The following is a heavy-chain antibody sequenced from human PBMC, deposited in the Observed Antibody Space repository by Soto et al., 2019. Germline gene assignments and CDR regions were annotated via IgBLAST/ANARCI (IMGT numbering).Heavy chain of an antibody. Sequence: PGGSLRLSCAASGFTFSNYEMNWVRQAPGKGLEWVSYISSTSSVKYYADSVKGRFTISRDNAKNSLYLQMNSLRAEDTAVYYCARDPEKYSGSDLGIDYWGQGTLVTVSS. J-gene: IGHJ4*02. CDR3: ARDPEKYSGSDLGIDY. D-gene: IGHD5-12*01. CDR2: ISSTSSVK. V-gene: IGHV3-48*03. CDR1: GFTFSNYE.